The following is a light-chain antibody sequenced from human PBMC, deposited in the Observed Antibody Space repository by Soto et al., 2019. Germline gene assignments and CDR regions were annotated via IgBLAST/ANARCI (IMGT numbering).Light chain of an antibody. CDR3: HQRSNWPWT. V-gene: IGKV3-11*01. Sequence: EIVLTQSPATLSLSPGERATLSCRASQSVNRYLAWYQHKVGQAPRLLIYDASSRATGIPARFSGSRSGTDFTLTISSLEPEDFAVYYCHQRSNWPWTFGQGTKVEI. J-gene: IGKJ1*01. CDR1: QSVNRY. CDR2: DAS.